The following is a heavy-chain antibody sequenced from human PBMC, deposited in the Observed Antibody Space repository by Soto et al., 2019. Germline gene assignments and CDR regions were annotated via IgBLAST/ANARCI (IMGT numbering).Heavy chain of an antibody. D-gene: IGHD5-18*01. CDR1: GGTFSSYA. V-gene: IGHV1-69*13. CDR3: ARNDVDTAMVVIHGYGCFDY. J-gene: IGHJ4*02. CDR2: IIPIFGTA. Sequence: GASVKVSCKASGGTFSSYAISWVRQAPGQGLEWMGGIIPIFGTANYAQKFQGRVTITADESTSTAYMELSSLRSEDTAVYYCARNDVDTAMVVIHGYGCFDYWGQGTLVTVSS.